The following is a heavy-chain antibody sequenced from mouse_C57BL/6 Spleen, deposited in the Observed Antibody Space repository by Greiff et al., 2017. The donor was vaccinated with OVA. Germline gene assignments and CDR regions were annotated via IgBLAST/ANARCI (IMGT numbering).Heavy chain of an antibody. J-gene: IGHJ2*01. Sequence: QVQLQQPGAELVRPGSSVKLSCKASGYTFTSYWMHWVKQRPIQGLEWIGNIDPSDSETHYNQKFKDKATLTVDKSSSTAYMQLRSLTSEDSAVYYCASNYYGSSYYFDYWGQGTTLTVSS. D-gene: IGHD1-1*01. V-gene: IGHV1-52*01. CDR2: IDPSDSET. CDR1: GYTFTSYW. CDR3: ASNYYGSSYYFDY.